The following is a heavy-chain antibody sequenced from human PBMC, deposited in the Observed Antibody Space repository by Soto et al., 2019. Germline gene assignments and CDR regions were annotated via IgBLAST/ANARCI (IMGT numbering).Heavy chain of an antibody. CDR2: VYYSGST. CDR3: ASDYSGYSADPEYYGVEV. Sequence: TLSLTCSVSGGSVTLTSYYWGWIRQPPGKGLEWIGNVYYSGSTNYNPSLKSRVTISVDTSKNQFSLSLKSVTAADTAVYYCASDYSGYSADPEYYGVEVWGQGTTVTVSS. V-gene: IGHV4-39*01. CDR1: GGSVTLTSYY. J-gene: IGHJ6*02. D-gene: IGHD3-22*01.